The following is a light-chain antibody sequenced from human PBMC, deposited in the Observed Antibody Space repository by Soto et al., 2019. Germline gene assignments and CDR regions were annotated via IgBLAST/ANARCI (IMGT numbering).Light chain of an antibody. V-gene: IGKV1-39*01. J-gene: IGKJ5*01. Sequence: DIQMTQSPTSLPASVGDRVTITCRASQGISTYLNWYQQKPGKAPKLLIYDATNLQSGVPSRFSGSGSGTDLSLPISGLKSEVFEFFSCQQYSRWPIPFGKGTRRE. CDR2: DAT. CDR1: QGISTY. CDR3: QQYSRWPIP.